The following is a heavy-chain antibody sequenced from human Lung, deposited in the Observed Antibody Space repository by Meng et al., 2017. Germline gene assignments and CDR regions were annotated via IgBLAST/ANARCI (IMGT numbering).Heavy chain of an antibody. Sequence: HVERQRGGGGVVKLSGSVAVSSVGVGVCVSLYYWRWICRPPGEGLEWVGDINQKGNNNHNPYLESRATISVDTSQNNLTLKLSSVTASDSAVYYCAKGPTTMAHVFDYWGQGTLVTVSS. CDR1: GVCVSLYY. V-gene: IGHV4-34*04. J-gene: IGHJ4*02. CDR2: INQKGNN. D-gene: IGHD4-11*01. CDR3: AKGPTTMAHVFDY.